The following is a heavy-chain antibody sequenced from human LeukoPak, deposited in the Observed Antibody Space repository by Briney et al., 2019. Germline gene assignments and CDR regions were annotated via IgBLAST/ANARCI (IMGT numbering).Heavy chain of an antibody. J-gene: IGHJ5*02. CDR2: ISSGSTYI. CDR1: GFTFSSYN. V-gene: IGHV3-21*01. CDR3: ARGEDTAMVSGGYNWFDP. D-gene: IGHD5-18*01. Sequence: GGSLRLSCAASGFTFSSYNMNWVRQAPGKGLEWVSSISSGSTYIYYADSVKGRFTISRDNAKNSLYLQMNSLRAEDTAVYYCARGEDTAMVSGGYNWFDPWGQGTLVTVSS.